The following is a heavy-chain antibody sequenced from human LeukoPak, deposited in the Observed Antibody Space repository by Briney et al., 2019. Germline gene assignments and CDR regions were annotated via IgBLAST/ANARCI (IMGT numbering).Heavy chain of an antibody. D-gene: IGHD3-10*01. CDR1: GYTFTSYG. J-gene: IGHJ6*02. CDR2: ISAYNGNT. Sequence: ASVKVSCKASGYTFTSYGISWVRQAPGQGLEWMGWISAYNGNTNYAQKFQGRVTITADESTSTAYMELSSLRSEDTAVYYCARVGYYGSGSYYYGMDVWGQGTTVTVSS. V-gene: IGHV1-18*01. CDR3: ARVGYYGSGSYYYGMDV.